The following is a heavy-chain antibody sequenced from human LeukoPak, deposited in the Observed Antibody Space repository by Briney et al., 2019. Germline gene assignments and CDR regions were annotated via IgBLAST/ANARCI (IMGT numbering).Heavy chain of an antibody. CDR2: INPNSGGT. D-gene: IGHD3-10*01. V-gene: IGHV1-2*02. CDR1: GYTFTGYY. J-gene: IGHJ6*02. Sequence: ASVKVSCKASGYTFTGYYMHWVRQAPGQGLEWMGWINPNSGGTNYAQKFQGRVTMTRDTSISTAYMELSRLRSDDTAVYYCALSTHYYGSGSRRYYYGMDVWGQGTTVTVSS. CDR3: ALSTHYYGSGSRRYYYGMDV.